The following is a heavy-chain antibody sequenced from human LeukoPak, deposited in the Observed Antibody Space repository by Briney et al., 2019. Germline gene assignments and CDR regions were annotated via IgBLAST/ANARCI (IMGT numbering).Heavy chain of an antibody. D-gene: IGHD3-16*01. CDR3: ARLRRGGEDALGDYFDY. CDR2: ISSSSSYI. J-gene: IGHJ4*02. V-gene: IGHV3-21*01. CDR1: GFTFSSYS. Sequence: PGGSLRLSCAASGFTFSSYSMNWVRQAPGKGLEWVSSISSSSSYIYYADSVKGRFTISRDNAKNSLYLQMNSLRAEDTAVYYCARLRRGGEDALGDYFDYWGQGTLVTVSS.